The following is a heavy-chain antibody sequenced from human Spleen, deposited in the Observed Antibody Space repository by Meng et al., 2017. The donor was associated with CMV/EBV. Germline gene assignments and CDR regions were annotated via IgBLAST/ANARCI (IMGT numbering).Heavy chain of an antibody. CDR1: GGTFRTAG. CDR3: ARVVKTHLINWFDP. V-gene: IGHV1-69*10. CDR2: IIPILGMP. Sequence: SGGTFRTAGIDWMRQAHGQGLEWMGGIIPILGMPKYAQKFQGRVTITADTSTNTGYMELHSLTSEDTAVYYCARVVKTHLINWFDPWGQGTLVTVSS. J-gene: IGHJ5*02.